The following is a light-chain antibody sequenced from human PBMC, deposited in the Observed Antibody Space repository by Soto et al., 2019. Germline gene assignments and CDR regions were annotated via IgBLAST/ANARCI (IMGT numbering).Light chain of an antibody. CDR3: QHYNSYSEA. J-gene: IGKJ1*01. Sequence: DIQMTQSPSTLSESVGDRVTITCRASQTISSWLAWYQQKPGKAPKLLIYKASTLKSGVPSRFSGSGSGTEFTLTISSLQPDDFATYYCQHYNSYSEAFGQGTK. CDR2: KAS. CDR1: QTISSW. V-gene: IGKV1-5*03.